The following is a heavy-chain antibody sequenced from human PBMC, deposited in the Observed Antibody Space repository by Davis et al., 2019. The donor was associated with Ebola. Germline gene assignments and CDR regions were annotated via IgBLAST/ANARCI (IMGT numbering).Heavy chain of an antibody. J-gene: IGHJ3*02. V-gene: IGHV4-38-2*01. CDR1: GFTFSSYA. Sequence: PGGSLRLSCAASGFTFSSYAMSWIRQPPGKGLEWIGSIYYSGSTYYNPSLKSRVTISVDTSKNQFSLKLSSVTAADTAVYYCARWEILNAFDIWGQGTMVTVSS. CDR2: IYYSGST. D-gene: IGHD1-26*01. CDR3: ARWEILNAFDI.